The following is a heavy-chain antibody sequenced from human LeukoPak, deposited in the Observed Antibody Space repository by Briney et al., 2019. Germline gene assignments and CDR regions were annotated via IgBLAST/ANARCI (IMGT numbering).Heavy chain of an antibody. Sequence: SVKVSCKASGYTFTSYYMHWVRQAPGQGLEWMGGIIPIFGTANYAQKFQGRVTITADESTSTAYMELSSLRSEDTAVYYCARVSGGGTGYFDYWGQGTLVTVSS. CDR1: GYTFTSYY. CDR3: ARVSGGGTGYFDY. V-gene: IGHV1-69*13. D-gene: IGHD2-15*01. J-gene: IGHJ4*02. CDR2: IIPIFGTA.